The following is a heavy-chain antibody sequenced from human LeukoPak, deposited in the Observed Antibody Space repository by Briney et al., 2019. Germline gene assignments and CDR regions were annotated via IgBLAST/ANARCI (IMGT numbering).Heavy chain of an antibody. CDR2: IYYSGST. CDR1: GGSISSSSYY. V-gene: IGHV4-39*07. Sequence: SETLSLTCTVSGGSISSSSYYWGWIRQPPGKGLEWIGSIYYSGSTYYNPSLKSRVTISVDTSKNQFSLKLSSVTAADTAVYYCASTGLAALPCRGQGTLVTVSS. CDR3: ASTGLAALPC. J-gene: IGHJ4*02. D-gene: IGHD6-6*01.